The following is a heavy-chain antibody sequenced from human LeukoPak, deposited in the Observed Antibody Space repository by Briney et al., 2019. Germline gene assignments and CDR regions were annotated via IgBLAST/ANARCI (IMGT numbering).Heavy chain of an antibody. Sequence: PGGSLRLSCAASGFTFDDYAMHWFRQAPGKGLSGVCLIGCDGGTTSYANSVKGRFTITRNNSKNSLCLKMNSLRTEDTALYYCAKDIHSGQQLWVDYWGQGTLVTVSS. CDR1: GFTFDDYA. CDR3: AKDIHSGQQLWVDY. D-gene: IGHD5-18*01. V-gene: IGHV3-43*02. J-gene: IGHJ4*02. CDR2: IGCDGGTT.